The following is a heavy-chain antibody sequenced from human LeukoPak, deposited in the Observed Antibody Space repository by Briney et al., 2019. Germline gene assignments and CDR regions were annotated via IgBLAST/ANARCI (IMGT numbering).Heavy chain of an antibody. V-gene: IGHV3-30-3*01. CDR1: GFTFSSYA. D-gene: IGHD3-9*01. J-gene: IGHJ3*02. CDR2: ISYDGSNK. CDR3: ARDKVYYDTFFDI. Sequence: GGSLRLSCAASGFTFSSYAMHWVRQAPGKGLEWVAVISYDGSNKYYADFVKGRFTISRDNSKNTLYLQMNSLRAEDTAVYYCARDKVYYDTFFDIWGQGTMVTVSS.